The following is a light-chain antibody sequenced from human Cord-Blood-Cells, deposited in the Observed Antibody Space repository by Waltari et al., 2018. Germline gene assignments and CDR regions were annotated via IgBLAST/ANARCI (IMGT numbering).Light chain of an antibody. J-gene: IGKJ5*01. CDR1: QSISSY. V-gene: IGKV1-39*01. CDR3: QQSYGTPSIT. Sequence: DIQMTQSPSSLSASVGARVTITCRASQSISSYLNWYQQKPGKAPKLLIYAASSLQSGVPSRFSGSGSGTDFTLTISSLQPEDFATYYCQQSYGTPSITFGQGTRLEIK. CDR2: AAS.